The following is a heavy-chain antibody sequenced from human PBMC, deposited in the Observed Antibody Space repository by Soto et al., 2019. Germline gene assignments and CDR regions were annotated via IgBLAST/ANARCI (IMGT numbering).Heavy chain of an antibody. Sequence: QLQLQESGPGLVKPSETLSLTCTVSGGSISSSSYYWGWIRQPPGKGLEWIGSIYYSGSTYYNPSLKSRVTISVETSKNQFSLKLSSVTAADTAVYYCARQFRAMVYAPLYNWFDPWGQGTLVTVSS. CDR3: ARQFRAMVYAPLYNWFDP. V-gene: IGHV4-39*01. CDR2: IYYSGST. CDR1: GGSISSSSYY. J-gene: IGHJ5*02. D-gene: IGHD2-8*01.